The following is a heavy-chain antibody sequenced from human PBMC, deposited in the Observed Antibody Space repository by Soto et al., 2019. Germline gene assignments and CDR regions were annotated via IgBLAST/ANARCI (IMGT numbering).Heavy chain of an antibody. CDR2: IYGGRTT. V-gene: IGHV3-53*01. J-gene: IGHJ4*02. CDR3: VQATGWPGFDF. D-gene: IGHD6-19*01. CDR1: EFTVSSKY. Sequence: EVQLVESGGGSIQPGGSLRLSCAASEFTVSSKYITWVRQAPGKGLEWVSVIYGGRTTYYAYSVKGRFSISRDNSKNTLYLPMNSPRAEDTAVYYCVQATGWPGFDFWGQGTLVTVS.